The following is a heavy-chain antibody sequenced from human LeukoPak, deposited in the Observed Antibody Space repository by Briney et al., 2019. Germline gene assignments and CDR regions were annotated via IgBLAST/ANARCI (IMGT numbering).Heavy chain of an antibody. Sequence: PSQTLSLTCTVSGGSISSGSYYWSWIRQPAGKGLEWIGRIYTSGSTNYNPSLKSRVTISVDTSKNQFSLKLSSVTAADTAVYYCARHLIQETDDPGHFDYWGQGTLVTVSS. J-gene: IGHJ4*02. D-gene: IGHD1-1*01. CDR3: ARHLIQETDDPGHFDY. CDR2: IYTSGST. V-gene: IGHV4-61*02. CDR1: GGSISSGSYY.